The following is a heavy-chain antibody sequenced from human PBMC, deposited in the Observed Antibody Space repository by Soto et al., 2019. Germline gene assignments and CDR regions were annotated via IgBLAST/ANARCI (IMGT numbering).Heavy chain of an antibody. Sequence: GGSLRLSCAASGFTFTRYSMNWVRQAPGKGLEWVSSISSTTNYIYYGDSMKGRFTISRANAKNSLYLEMNSLRAEDTAVYYCARESEDLTSNFDYWGQGTLVTVSS. CDR3: ARESEDLTSNFDY. V-gene: IGHV3-21*06. J-gene: IGHJ4*02. CDR1: GFTFTRYS. CDR2: ISSTTNYI.